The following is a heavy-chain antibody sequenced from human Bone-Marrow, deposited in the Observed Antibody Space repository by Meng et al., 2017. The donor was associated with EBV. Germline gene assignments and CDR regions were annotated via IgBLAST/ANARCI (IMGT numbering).Heavy chain of an antibody. D-gene: IGHD3-10*01. V-gene: IGHV1-69*01. J-gene: IGHJ4*02. CDR2: LIPMSGAP. Sequence: QAVVAAAGGEGKQPWPSVKVSCWSSGGTFNSDAVSWVRQAPGQGLEWMGGLIPMSGAPHYAQKFQGRVTITADESTSTHYMDLSNLRSDDTAMYYCASESGRGFTPDYWGQGTLVTVSS. CDR1: GGTFNSDA. CDR3: ASESGRGFTPDY.